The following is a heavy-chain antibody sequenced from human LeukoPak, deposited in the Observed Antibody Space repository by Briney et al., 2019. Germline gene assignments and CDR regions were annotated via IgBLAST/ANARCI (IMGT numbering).Heavy chain of an antibody. Sequence: GGSLRLSCAASGFTFSSYAMSWVRQAPGKGLEWVSAISGSGGSTYYADSVKGRFTISRDNSKNTLYLQMNSLRAEDTAVYYCAKNTRQPYSGSYTVDYWGQGTLVTVSS. CDR2: ISGSGGST. CDR1: GFTFSSYA. CDR3: AKNTRQPYSGSYTVDY. J-gene: IGHJ4*02. D-gene: IGHD1-26*01. V-gene: IGHV3-23*01.